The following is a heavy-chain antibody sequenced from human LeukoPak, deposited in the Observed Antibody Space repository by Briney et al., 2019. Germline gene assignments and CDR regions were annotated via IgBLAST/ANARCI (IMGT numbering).Heavy chain of an antibody. D-gene: IGHD2-15*01. Sequence: GGSLRLSCAASGFTFSSYWISWVRQAPGKGLEWVANIKQDGSEKYYVDSVKGRFTISRDNAKNSLYLQMNSLRAEDTAVYYCARDEAAIDYWGQGTLVTVSS. CDR3: ARDEAAIDY. CDR2: IKQDGSEK. J-gene: IGHJ4*02. V-gene: IGHV3-7*03. CDR1: GFTFSSYW.